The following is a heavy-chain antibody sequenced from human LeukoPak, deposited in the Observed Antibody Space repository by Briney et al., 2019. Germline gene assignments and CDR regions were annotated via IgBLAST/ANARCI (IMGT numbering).Heavy chain of an antibody. CDR3: ARRGKLRGPPAGDAFDI. Sequence: SETLSLTCTVSGGSISGWYWSWIRQPPGKGLEWIGYIYGSGYTNYNPSLKSRVTMSIDTSKNHFSLKLTSVTAADTATYYCARRGKLRGPPAGDAFDIWGQGTMVTVSS. V-gene: IGHV4-59*01. CDR2: IYGSGYT. D-gene: IGHD3-10*01. CDR1: GGSISGWY. J-gene: IGHJ3*02.